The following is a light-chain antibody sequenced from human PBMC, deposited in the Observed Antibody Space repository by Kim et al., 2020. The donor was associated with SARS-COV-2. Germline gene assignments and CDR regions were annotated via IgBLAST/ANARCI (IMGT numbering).Light chain of an antibody. CDR3: SAWDNLLSVWV. V-gene: IGLV10-54*04. Sequence: TPTRHCTGNSDNLVCQEAAWLQQLRGHPPKLLSYRNHYRPSGISQIFSASRSGSSASLTITGLQPEDEADYYCSAWDNLLSVWVFCGWTQLTVL. CDR2: RNH. J-gene: IGLJ3*02. CDR1: SDNLVCQE.